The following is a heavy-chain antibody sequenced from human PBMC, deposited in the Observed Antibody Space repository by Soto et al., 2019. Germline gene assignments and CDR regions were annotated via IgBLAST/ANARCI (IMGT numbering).Heavy chain of an antibody. CDR3: AYLRQYYDSSGPSPRFDP. D-gene: IGHD3-22*01. CDR2: IYYSGST. CDR1: GGSISSSSYY. Sequence: PSETLSLTCTVSGGSISSSSYYWGWIRQPPGKGLEWIGSIYYSGSTYYNPSLKSRVTISVDTSKNQFSLKLSSVTAADTAVYYCAYLRQYYDSSGPSPRFDPWGHGTLVTVSS. V-gene: IGHV4-39*01. J-gene: IGHJ5*02.